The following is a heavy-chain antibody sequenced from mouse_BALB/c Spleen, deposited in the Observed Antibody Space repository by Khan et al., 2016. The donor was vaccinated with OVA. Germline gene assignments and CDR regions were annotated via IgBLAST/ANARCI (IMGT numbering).Heavy chain of an antibody. J-gene: IGHJ3*01. D-gene: IGHD2-4*01. CDR3: ARKDYYDYDPFPY. CDR2: ISYSENT. Sequence: VQLVESGPGLVKPSQSLSLTCTVTGYSITSEYTWNWIRQFPGNKLEWMGFISYSENTRYNPSLKSRISITRDTSKNQFFLQLNSVTSEDTATYYCARKDYYDYDPFPYWGQGTLVTVSA. CDR1: GYSITSEYT. V-gene: IGHV3-2*02.